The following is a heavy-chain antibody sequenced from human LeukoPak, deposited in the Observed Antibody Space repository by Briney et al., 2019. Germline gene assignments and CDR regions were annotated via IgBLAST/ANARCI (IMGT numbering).Heavy chain of an antibody. V-gene: IGHV3-20*01. Sequence: GGSLGLSWATSGFSFDDHGMSWVRKAAGRGRGWAGGINWSGGGTGYADSVKGRFTISRDNAKNSLYLQMNSLRAEDTALYHCARVGYCSSTSCYTLYYYYYYMDVWGKGTTVTVSS. D-gene: IGHD2-2*02. CDR3: ARVGYCSSTSCYTLYYYYYYMDV. CDR1: GFSFDDHG. J-gene: IGHJ6*03. CDR2: INWSGGGT.